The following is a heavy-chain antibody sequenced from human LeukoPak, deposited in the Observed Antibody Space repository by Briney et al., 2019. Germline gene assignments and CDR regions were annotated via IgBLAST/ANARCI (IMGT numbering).Heavy chain of an antibody. Sequence: PGASLRLSCAASGFIFSTYAMSWVRQAPGKGLEWVSTISGSGVNTYYADSVKGRFTISRDNSKNTPYLQMNSLRAEDTAVYYCAKDLRYSSSWSYFDCWGQGTLVTVSS. CDR2: ISGSGVNT. CDR3: AKDLRYSSSWSYFDC. V-gene: IGHV3-23*01. D-gene: IGHD6-13*01. CDR1: GFIFSTYA. J-gene: IGHJ4*02.